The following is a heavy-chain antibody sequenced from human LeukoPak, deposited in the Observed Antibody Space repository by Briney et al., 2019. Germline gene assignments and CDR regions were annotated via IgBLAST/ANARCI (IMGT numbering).Heavy chain of an antibody. CDR3: ARGEYSSSWYFVLH. CDR1: GGPISSYY. D-gene: IGHD6-13*01. CDR2: NHYSGTT. V-gene: IGHV4-59*01. J-gene: IGHJ4*02. Sequence: PSETLSPTCSVSGGPISSYYWSWIRQPPGKGLEWIGYNHYSGTTNYNPSLKSRVTISVDRSKNQFSLKLNSVTAADTAVYYCARGEYSSSWYFVLHWGQGTLVTVSS.